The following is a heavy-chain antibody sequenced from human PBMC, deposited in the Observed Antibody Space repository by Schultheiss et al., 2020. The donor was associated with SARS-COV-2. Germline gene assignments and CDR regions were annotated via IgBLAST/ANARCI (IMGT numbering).Heavy chain of an antibody. CDR3: ARGGPWITIRYYFDY. CDR1: GFTFSSYE. CDR2: ISSSGSTI. D-gene: IGHD3-3*01. J-gene: IGHJ4*02. Sequence: GESLKISCAASGFTFSSYEMNWVRQAPGKGLEWVSYISSSGSTIYYADSVKGRFTISRDNAKNPLYLQMNSLRAEDTAVYYCARGGPWITIRYYFDYWGQGTLVTVSS. V-gene: IGHV3-48*03.